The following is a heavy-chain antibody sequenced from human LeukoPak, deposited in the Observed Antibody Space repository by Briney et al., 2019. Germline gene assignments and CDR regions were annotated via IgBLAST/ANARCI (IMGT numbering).Heavy chain of an antibody. CDR1: GFTFSSYA. D-gene: IGHD2-2*01. V-gene: IGHV3-23*01. Sequence: GGSLRLSCAASGFTFSSYAMSWVRQAPGKGLEWVSAISGSGGSTYYTDSVKGRFTISRDNSKNTLYLQMNSLRAEDTAAYYCAKDYRYCSSTSCLNYFDYWGQGTLVTVSS. CDR2: ISGSGGST. J-gene: IGHJ4*02. CDR3: AKDYRYCSSTSCLNYFDY.